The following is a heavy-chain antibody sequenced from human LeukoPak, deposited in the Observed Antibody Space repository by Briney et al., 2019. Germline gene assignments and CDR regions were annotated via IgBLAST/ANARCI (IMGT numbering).Heavy chain of an antibody. Sequence: PSETLSLTCAVSGGSINTYYWSWIRQPPGKGLEWIGYIFYSGSTSYNPSLESRVTISVDTSKNQFSLKLSSVTAADTAVYYCARYHQYSSAWYLDYWGQGALVTVSS. J-gene: IGHJ4*02. D-gene: IGHD6-19*01. CDR3: ARYHQYSSAWYLDY. CDR1: GGSINTYY. V-gene: IGHV4-59*01. CDR2: IFYSGST.